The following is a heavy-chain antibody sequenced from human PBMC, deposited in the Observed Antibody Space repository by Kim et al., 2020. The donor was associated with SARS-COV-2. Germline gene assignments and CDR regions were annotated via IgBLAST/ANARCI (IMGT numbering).Heavy chain of an antibody. D-gene: IGHD1-26*01. J-gene: IGHJ4*02. CDR1: GFTFSSYA. Sequence: GGSLRLSCAASGFTFSSYAMHWVRQAPGKGLEWVAVISYDGSNKYYADSVKGRFTISRDNSKNTLYLQMNSLRAEDTAVYYCARSAVVGATPKGYWGQGT. CDR2: ISYDGSNK. V-gene: IGHV3-30*04. CDR3: ARSAVVGATPKGY.